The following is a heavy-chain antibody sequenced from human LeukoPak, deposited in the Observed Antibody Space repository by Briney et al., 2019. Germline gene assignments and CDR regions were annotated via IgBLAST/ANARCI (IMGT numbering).Heavy chain of an antibody. V-gene: IGHV3-15*01. CDR2: IKSKTDGGTI. J-gene: IGHJ4*02. CDR1: GFTFGDYA. Sequence: PGGSLRLSCTSSGFTFGDYAMSWVRQAPGKGLEWVGRIKSKTDGGTIHYAAPVKGRLTISRDDSKNTLYLQMNSLKTEDTAVYYCTTQGTSGTGRVDYWGQGTLVTVSS. D-gene: IGHD1/OR15-1a*01. CDR3: TTQGTSGTGRVDY.